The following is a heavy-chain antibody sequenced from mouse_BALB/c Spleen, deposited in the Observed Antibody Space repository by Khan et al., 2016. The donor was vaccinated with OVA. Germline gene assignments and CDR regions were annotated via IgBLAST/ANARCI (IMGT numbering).Heavy chain of an antibody. J-gene: IGHJ3*01. CDR1: GYTFTDYY. Sequence: QVQLQQSGAELARPGASVKLSCKASGYTFTDYYINWVKQRTGQGLEWIGEIFPGSGDTYYNESFKGKATLTADKSSSTAYMLRGSLTSEAAAAYFCARRNYCGYTFAYWGQGTLVTVSA. V-gene: IGHV1-77*01. CDR2: IFPGSGDT. D-gene: IGHD1-2*01. CDR3: ARRNYCGYTFAY.